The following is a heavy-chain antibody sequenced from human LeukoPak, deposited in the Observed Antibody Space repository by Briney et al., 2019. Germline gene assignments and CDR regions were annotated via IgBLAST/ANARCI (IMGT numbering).Heavy chain of an antibody. Sequence: VGSLRLSCAASGFTFSSYGMHWVRQAPGKGLEWVAVIWYDGSNKYYADSVKGRFTISRDNSKNTLYLQMNSLRAEDTAVYYCAKDLLSGELGNWGQGTMVTVSS. CDR3: AKDLLSGELGN. D-gene: IGHD7-27*01. CDR1: GFTFSSYG. CDR2: IWYDGSNK. V-gene: IGHV3-33*06. J-gene: IGHJ3*01.